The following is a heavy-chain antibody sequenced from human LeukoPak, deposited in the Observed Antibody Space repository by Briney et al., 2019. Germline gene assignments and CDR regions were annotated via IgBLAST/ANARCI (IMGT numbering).Heavy chain of an antibody. V-gene: IGHV5-51*01. CDR2: INPGDSDT. D-gene: IGHD1-26*01. CDR1: GYSFTSYW. J-gene: IGHJ3*02. Sequence: GESLRISCKGSGYSFTSYWIGWVRQMPGKGLEYMGIINPGDSDTRYSPSFQGQVTISVDKSISTAYLQWSSLKASDTAMYYCASPRVGATAFDIWGQGTLVTVSS. CDR3: ASPRVGATAFDI.